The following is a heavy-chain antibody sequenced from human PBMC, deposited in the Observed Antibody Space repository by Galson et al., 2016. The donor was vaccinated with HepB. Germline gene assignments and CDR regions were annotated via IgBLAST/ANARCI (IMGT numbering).Heavy chain of an antibody. CDR3: VREDYGDDPVYYYYYGMDV. D-gene: IGHD4-17*01. CDR1: GFAFSSHW. J-gene: IGHJ6*02. CDR2: INSDGTIS. V-gene: IGHV3-74*01. Sequence: SLRLSCAASGFAFSSHWMHWVRQDLGKGLVWVSRINSDGTISNYADSVRGRFTISRDNAKNMLYLEMNSLRAEDTALYYCVREDYGDDPVYYYYYGMDVWGQGTTVSVSS.